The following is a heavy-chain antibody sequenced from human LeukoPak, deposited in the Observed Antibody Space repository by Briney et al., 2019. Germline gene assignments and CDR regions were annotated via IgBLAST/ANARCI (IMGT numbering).Heavy chain of an antibody. J-gene: IGHJ4*02. D-gene: IGHD1-14*01. CDR3: ARHGTISSESYFDY. CDR1: GGSVSRYY. Sequence: PSETLSLTCTVSGGSVSRYYWSWVRQPPGKGLEWIGYIYYTGTTNYNPSLKSRVTGFVDTSKNQVSLRLSSVTAADTAVYYCARHGTISSESYFDYWGQGALVTVSS. V-gene: IGHV4-59*08. CDR2: IYYTGTT.